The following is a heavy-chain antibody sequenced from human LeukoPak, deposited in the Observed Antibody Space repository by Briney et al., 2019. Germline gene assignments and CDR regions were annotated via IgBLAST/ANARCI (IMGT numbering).Heavy chain of an antibody. CDR2: MNPNSGDT. J-gene: IGHJ6*03. Sequence: ASVKVSCKASGYTFTSYDITWVRQATGQGLEWMGWMNPNSGDTGYAQRFQGRVTMTRNTSISTAYMELSSLRSEDTAVYYCARISYPPTTYYYYYYMDVWGKGITVTVSS. CDR1: GYTFTSYD. CDR3: ARISYPPTTYYYYYYMDV. D-gene: IGHD1-1*01. V-gene: IGHV1-8*01.